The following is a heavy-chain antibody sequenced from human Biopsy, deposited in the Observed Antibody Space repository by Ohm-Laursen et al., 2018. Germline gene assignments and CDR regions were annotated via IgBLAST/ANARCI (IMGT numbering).Heavy chain of an antibody. Sequence: SETLSLTCTVSGGSISSNYYYWGWIRQPPGKGLEWIGSIYYRGNTNYNPSLKSRVPIPVDTSKNQFSLKLSSATAADAAVFYCARHGSQGYCTGGSCVDYWGQGALVTVSS. D-gene: IGHD2-15*01. CDR1: GGSISSNYYY. J-gene: IGHJ4*02. CDR3: ARHGSQGYCTGGSCVDY. V-gene: IGHV4-39*01. CDR2: IYYRGNT.